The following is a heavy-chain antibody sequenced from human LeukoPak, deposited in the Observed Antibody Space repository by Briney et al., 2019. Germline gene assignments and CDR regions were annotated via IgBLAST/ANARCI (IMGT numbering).Heavy chain of an antibody. J-gene: IGHJ4*02. CDR3: ARSRRVRYCSNISCYAGFFEY. D-gene: IGHD2-2*01. CDR1: GGTFSSYA. V-gene: IGHV1-69*13. CDR2: IIPIFGKA. Sequence: SVKVSCKASGGTFSSYAISWVRQAPGQGLEWMGGIIPIFGKANYAQKFRGRVTITADESTSTAYMELSSLRSEDTAVYYCARSRRVRYCSNISCYAGFFEYWGQGTLVTVSS.